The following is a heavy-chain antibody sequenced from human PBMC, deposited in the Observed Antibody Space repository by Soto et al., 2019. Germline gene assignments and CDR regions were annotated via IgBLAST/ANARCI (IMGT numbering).Heavy chain of an antibody. Sequence: PGGSLRLSCAASGFTFSSNAMHWVRQAPGKGLEWVAVLSYDGSNKYYAGSVKGRFTISRDNSKNTLYLQMDSLRTEDTALYYCARDVESGSSQYYYYFYGMDVWGQGTTVTVSS. CDR1: GFTFSSNA. D-gene: IGHD1-26*01. CDR3: ARDVESGSSQYYYYFYGMDV. J-gene: IGHJ6*02. CDR2: LSYDGSNK. V-gene: IGHV3-30-3*01.